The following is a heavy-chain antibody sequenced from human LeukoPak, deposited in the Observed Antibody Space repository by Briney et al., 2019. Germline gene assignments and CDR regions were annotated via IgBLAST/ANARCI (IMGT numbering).Heavy chain of an antibody. CDR2: ISSNSNYI. CDR1: GFTFTTYD. Sequence: KTGGSLRLSCAASGFTFTTYDMNWVRQAPGKGLEWVSSISSNSNYIDYADSVKGRFTISRDNTKNSLYLQMNSLRAEDTAMYYCARLTRGYSYVTGSVDYWGQGTLVTVSS. CDR3: ARLTRGYSYVTGSVDY. D-gene: IGHD5-18*01. V-gene: IGHV3-21*01. J-gene: IGHJ4*02.